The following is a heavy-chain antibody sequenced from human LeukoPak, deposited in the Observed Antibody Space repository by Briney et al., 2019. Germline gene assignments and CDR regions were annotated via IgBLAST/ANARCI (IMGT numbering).Heavy chain of an antibody. V-gene: IGHV3-53*01. J-gene: IGHJ4*02. CDR1: GXTVSSNY. CDR2: TYFGGTT. D-gene: IGHD5/OR15-5a*01. Sequence: GGSLRLSCAASGXTVSSNYLTWVRQAPGQGLEWVSVTYFGGTTYYADSVKGRFTISRDNSKNTVYLQMNSLRVEDTAVYYCARGDGVYVYWGQGTLVTASS. CDR3: ARGDGVYVY.